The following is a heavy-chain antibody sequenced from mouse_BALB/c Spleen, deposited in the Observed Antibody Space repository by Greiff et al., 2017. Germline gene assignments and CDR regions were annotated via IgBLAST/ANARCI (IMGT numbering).Heavy chain of an antibody. CDR1: GFTFTDYY. CDR2: IRNKANGYTT. D-gene: IGHD1-2*01. CDR3: ARDGYPFAY. J-gene: IGHJ3*01. V-gene: IGHV7-3*02. Sequence: EVQLKESGGGLVQPGGSLRLSCATSGFTFTDYYMSWVRQPPGKALEWLGFIRNKANGYTTEYSASVKGRFTISRDNSQSILYLQMNTLRAEDSATYYCARDGYPFAYWGQGTLVTVSA.